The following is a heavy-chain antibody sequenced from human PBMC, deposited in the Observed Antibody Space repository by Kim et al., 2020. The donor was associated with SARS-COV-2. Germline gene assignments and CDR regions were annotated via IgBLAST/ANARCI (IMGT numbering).Heavy chain of an antibody. D-gene: IGHD2-2*01. J-gene: IGHJ5*02. Sequence: SETLSLTCAVSGGSISSGASSWSWIRQPPGKGLEWIGYIYHSGSTYHNPSLRSRVTISIDTSKNQFSLKLSSVTAADTAVYYCARAVVVRKLGGNWFDPWGQGTLVTVSS. CDR2: IYHSGST. CDR3: ARAVVVRKLGGNWFDP. V-gene: IGHV4-30-2*01. CDR1: GGSISSGASS.